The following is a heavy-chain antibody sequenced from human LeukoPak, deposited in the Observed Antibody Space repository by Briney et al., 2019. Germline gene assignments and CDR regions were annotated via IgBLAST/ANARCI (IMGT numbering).Heavy chain of an antibody. Sequence: GGSLTLSCTSSGLDVSSTYKSWIRQAPGKGLEWVSTAFVGGDTYYAASVKGRFTLSKDSSRNTMFLQMHGLRPEDTAVYYCARDQLDHWGQGTLVAVSP. V-gene: IGHV3-53*01. J-gene: IGHJ4*02. CDR3: ARDQLDH. CDR2: AFVGGDT. D-gene: IGHD5-24*01. CDR1: GLDVSSTY.